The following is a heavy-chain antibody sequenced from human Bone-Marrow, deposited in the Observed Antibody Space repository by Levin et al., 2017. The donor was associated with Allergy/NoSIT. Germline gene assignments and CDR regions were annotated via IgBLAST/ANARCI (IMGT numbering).Heavy chain of an antibody. CDR2: ISGPGDNT. CDR1: GFTVSNFA. V-gene: IGHV3-23*01. J-gene: IGHJ3*01. Sequence: GGSLRLSCAASGFTVSNFAMTWVRQAPGKGLEWVATISGPGDNTYYTDSVKGRFTISRDNSKNTLYVQMDSLRAEDTAAYYCAKDMEKQLLYLSESQDAFDFWGQGTMVTVSS. CDR3: AKDMEKQLLYLSESQDAFDF. D-gene: IGHD6-19*01.